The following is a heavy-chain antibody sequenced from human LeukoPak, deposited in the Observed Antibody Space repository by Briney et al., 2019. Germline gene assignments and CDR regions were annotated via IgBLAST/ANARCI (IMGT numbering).Heavy chain of an antibody. Sequence: ASVTVSFKASGYTFTGYYMHWVRQAPGQGLEWMGWINPNSGGTNYAQKFQGRVTMTRDTSISTAYMELSRLRSDDTAVYYCARGTTVVTPADYWGQGTLVTVSS. J-gene: IGHJ4*02. V-gene: IGHV1-2*02. CDR3: ARGTTVVTPADY. CDR2: INPNSGGT. CDR1: GYTFTGYY. D-gene: IGHD4-23*01.